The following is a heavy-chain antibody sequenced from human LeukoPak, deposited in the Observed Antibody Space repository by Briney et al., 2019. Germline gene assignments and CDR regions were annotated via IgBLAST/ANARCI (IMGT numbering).Heavy chain of an antibody. CDR3: ARKVLLWFGEASEFDY. Sequence: PSETLSLTCTVSGGSISSYYWSWIRQPAGKGLEWIGRIYTSGSSNYNPSLKSRVTMSVDTSKNQFSLKLSSVTAADTAVYYCARKVLLWFGEASEFDYWGQGTLVTVSS. V-gene: IGHV4-4*07. J-gene: IGHJ4*02. CDR1: GGSISSYY. D-gene: IGHD3-10*01. CDR2: IYTSGSS.